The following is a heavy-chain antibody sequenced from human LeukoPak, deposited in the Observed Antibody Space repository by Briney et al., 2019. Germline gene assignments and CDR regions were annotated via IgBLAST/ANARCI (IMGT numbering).Heavy chain of an antibody. CDR3: ARDIVVVPAAMLGNYYYGMDV. D-gene: IGHD2-2*01. V-gene: IGHV3-21*01. J-gene: IGHJ6*02. CDR2: ISSSSSYI. Sequence: GGSLRLSCAASRFTFSSYSMNWVRQAPGKGLEWVSSISSSSSYIYYADSVKGRFTISRDNAKNSLYLQMNSLRAEDTAVYYCARDIVVVPAAMLGNYYYGMDVWGQGTTVTVSS. CDR1: RFTFSSYS.